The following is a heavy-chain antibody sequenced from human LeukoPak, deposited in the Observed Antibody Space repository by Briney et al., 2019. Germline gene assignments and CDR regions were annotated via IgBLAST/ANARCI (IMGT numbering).Heavy chain of an antibody. V-gene: IGHV1-69*04. J-gene: IGHJ6*02. CDR1: GGTFSSYA. CDR3: ARDPIPRYFDWLLSYGMDV. Sequence: SVKVSCKASGGTFSSYAISWVRQAPGQGLEWMGRIIPILGIANYAQKFQGRVTITADKSTSTAYMELSSLRTEDTAVYYCARDPIPRYFDWLLSYGMDVWGQGTTVTVSS. D-gene: IGHD3-9*01. CDR2: IIPILGIA.